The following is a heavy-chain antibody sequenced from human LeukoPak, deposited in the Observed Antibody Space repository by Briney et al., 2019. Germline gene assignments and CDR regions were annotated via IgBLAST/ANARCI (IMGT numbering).Heavy chain of an antibody. J-gene: IGHJ4*02. V-gene: IGHV3-30-3*01. CDR3: VRGLSGTYSGDH. D-gene: IGHD1-26*01. CDR2: VSNDGNNK. CDR1: GFTFINHV. Sequence: GKSLRLSCAVSGFTFINHVMHWVRQAPGKGLEWLAIVSNDGNNKYYADSVKGRFTISRDNSKNTLYLQMNSLRVEDTAVYYCVRGLSGTYSGDHWGQGTLVTVSS.